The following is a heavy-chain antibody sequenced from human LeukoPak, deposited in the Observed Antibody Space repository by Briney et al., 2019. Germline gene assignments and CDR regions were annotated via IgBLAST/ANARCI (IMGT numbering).Heavy chain of an antibody. CDR3: ARDQDDGSGSYYNGGGPFDY. Sequence: PGGSLRLTCAASGFTFSSYGMHWVRQAPGKGLEWVAVIWYDGSNKYYADSVKGRFTISKDNSKNTLYLQMNSLRAEDTAVYYCARDQDDGSGSYYNGGGPFDYWGQGTLVTVSS. D-gene: IGHD3-10*01. CDR1: GFTFSSYG. CDR2: IWYDGSNK. J-gene: IGHJ4*02. V-gene: IGHV3-33*01.